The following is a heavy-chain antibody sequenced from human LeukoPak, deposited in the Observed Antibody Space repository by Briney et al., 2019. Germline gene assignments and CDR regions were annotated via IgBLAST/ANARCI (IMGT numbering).Heavy chain of an antibody. CDR2: ISSGGTT. CDR1: GFILSVNY. Sequence: GGXLXXSCAASGFILSVNYMSWVRQAPGKGLEWVSLISSGGTTYYSDSVRGRFTISRDNSKNTVYLQMDSLRAEDTAIYYCARDATYTSSWSDWGQGTLVTVSS. J-gene: IGHJ4*02. V-gene: IGHV3-53*01. D-gene: IGHD6-13*01. CDR3: ARDATYTSSWSD.